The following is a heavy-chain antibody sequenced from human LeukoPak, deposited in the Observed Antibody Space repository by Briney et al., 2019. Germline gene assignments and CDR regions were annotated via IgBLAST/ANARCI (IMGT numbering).Heavy chain of an antibody. CDR2: ISSSSSYI. CDR3: AREGVAARRLARNWFDP. Sequence: GGSLRLSCAASGFTFSSYSMNWVRQAPGKGLEWVSSISSSSSYIYYADSVKGRFTISRDNAKNSLYLQMNSLRAEDTAVYYCAREGVAARRLARNWFDPWGQGTLVTVSS. V-gene: IGHV3-21*01. CDR1: GFTFSSYS. J-gene: IGHJ5*02. D-gene: IGHD6-6*01.